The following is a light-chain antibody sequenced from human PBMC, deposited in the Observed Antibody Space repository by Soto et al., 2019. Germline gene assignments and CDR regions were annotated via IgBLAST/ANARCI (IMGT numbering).Light chain of an antibody. V-gene: IGKV3-20*01. CDR1: QSVSSSY. CDR3: QQYGSSPRT. Sequence: EIVLTQSPGTLSLSPGERATLSCRASQSVSSSYFAWYQQKPGQAPRLLIYGASSRATGIPDRFSGGGSGTDFTLTISRLEPEDFAVYYCQQYGSSPRTFGQGTKVDIK. J-gene: IGKJ1*01. CDR2: GAS.